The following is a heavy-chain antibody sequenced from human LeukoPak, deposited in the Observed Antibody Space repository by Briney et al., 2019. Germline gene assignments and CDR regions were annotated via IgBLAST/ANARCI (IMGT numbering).Heavy chain of an antibody. CDR1: GGSISSYY. D-gene: IGHD3-22*01. V-gene: IGHV4-4*07. J-gene: IGHJ4*02. CDR3: AGDRYYDSSGYALFDY. Sequence: SETLSLTCTVSGGSISSYYWSWIRQPAGKGLEWIGRIYTSGSTNYNPSLKSRVTISVDKSKNQFSLKLSSVTAADTAVYYCAGDRYYDSSGYALFDYWGQGTLVTVSS. CDR2: IYTSGST.